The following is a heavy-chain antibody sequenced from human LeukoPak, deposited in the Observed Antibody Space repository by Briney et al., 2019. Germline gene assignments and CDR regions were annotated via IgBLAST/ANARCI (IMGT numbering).Heavy chain of an antibody. CDR2: IYSGGST. CDR3: GRSRRQWLDFEY. V-gene: IGHV3-53*01. D-gene: IGHD6-19*01. Sequence: VGSLRLSCAASRFTVSSNYMSWVRQAPGKGLEWVSVIYSGGSTYYADSVKGRFTISRDNYKNTLYLQMNSLRAEDTAVYYCGRSRRQWLDFEYWGQGNLVTVSS. CDR1: RFTVSSNY. J-gene: IGHJ4*02.